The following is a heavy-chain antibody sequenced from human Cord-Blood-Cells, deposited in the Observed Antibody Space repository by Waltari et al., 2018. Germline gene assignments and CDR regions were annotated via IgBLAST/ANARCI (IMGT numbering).Heavy chain of an antibody. D-gene: IGHD3-10*01. Sequence: EVQLVESGGGLVKPGGCLRLSCAASGITFSNAWMSWVRQAPGKGLEWVGRIKSKTDGGTTDYAAPVKGRFTISRDDSKNTLYLQMNSLKTEDTAVYYCTTDLDTMVRGVDYWGQGTLVTVSS. J-gene: IGHJ4*02. CDR2: IKSKTDGGTT. CDR1: GITFSNAW. V-gene: IGHV3-15*01. CDR3: TTDLDTMVRGVDY.